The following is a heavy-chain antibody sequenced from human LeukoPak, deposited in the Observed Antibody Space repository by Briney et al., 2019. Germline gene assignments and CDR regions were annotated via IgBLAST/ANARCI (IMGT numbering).Heavy chain of an antibody. CDR3: ARVGRGYSFNVYYFDY. Sequence: GGSLRLSCAASGFTFDDYGMSWVRQAPGKGLEWVSGINWNGGSTGYADSVKGRFTISRDNAKNSLYLQMNSFRAEDTAVYYCARVGRGYSFNVYYFDYWGQGTLVTVSS. J-gene: IGHJ4*02. CDR2: INWNGGST. V-gene: IGHV3-20*04. D-gene: IGHD5-18*01. CDR1: GFTFDDYG.